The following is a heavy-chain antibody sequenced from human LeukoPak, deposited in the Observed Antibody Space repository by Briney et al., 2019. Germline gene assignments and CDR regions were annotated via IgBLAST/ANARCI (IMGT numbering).Heavy chain of an antibody. CDR2: IRQDGSEK. D-gene: IGHD6-6*01. J-gene: IGHJ4*02. Sequence: GGSLRLSCAASGFTFSTYWMNWVRQAPGKGLEWVANIRQDGSEKYFVDSVKGRFTISRDNAKNSLYLQMNSLRAEDTAVYYCAKAGYSSSSGNYFDYWGQGTLVTVSS. CDR3: AKAGYSSSSGNYFDY. V-gene: IGHV3-7*01. CDR1: GFTFSTYW.